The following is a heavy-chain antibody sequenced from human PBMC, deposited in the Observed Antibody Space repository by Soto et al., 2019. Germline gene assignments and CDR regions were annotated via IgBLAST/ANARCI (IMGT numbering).Heavy chain of an antibody. CDR1: GFTFSSYD. CDR2: IGTAGDT. J-gene: IGHJ6*02. V-gene: IGHV3-13*01. D-gene: IGHD3-16*01. CDR3: ARDRFGPSDYYYGMDV. Sequence: GGSLRLSCAASGFTFSSYDMHWVRQATGKGLEWVSAIGTAGDTYYPGSVKGRFTISRENAKNSLYLQMYSLRAEDTAVYYCARDRFGPSDYYYGMDVWGQGTTVTVSS.